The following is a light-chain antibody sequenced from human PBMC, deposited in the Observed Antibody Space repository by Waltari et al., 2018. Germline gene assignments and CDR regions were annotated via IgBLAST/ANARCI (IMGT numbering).Light chain of an antibody. CDR2: AAS. CDR1: HSISSY. J-gene: IGKJ1*01. V-gene: IGKV1-39*01. Sequence: DIQMTQSPASLSASVGDRVPITCRASHSISSYLNWYQQSPGKAPRLLIYAASILQSGVPSRFSGSGSGTDFTLIISSLQPEDFATYYCQQSYSTPWTFGQGTNVEIK. CDR3: QQSYSTPWT.